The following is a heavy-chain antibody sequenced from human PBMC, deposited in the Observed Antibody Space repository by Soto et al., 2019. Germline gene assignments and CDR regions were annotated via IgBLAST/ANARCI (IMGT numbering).Heavy chain of an antibody. CDR3: ARKNSGTYPFDF. V-gene: IGHV3-64*07. CDR2: ITTKGDST. J-gene: IGHJ4*02. CDR1: GFTFSDYA. Sequence: EVQLVESGGGLVQPGESLRLSCAASGFTFSDYAMYWVRQAPGKGLEYVSAITTKGDSTYYADSVKGRFSISRDNSKNTLYLQVGCLRADDMAVYYCARKNSGTYPFDFWGQGTLVTVSS. D-gene: IGHD1-26*01.